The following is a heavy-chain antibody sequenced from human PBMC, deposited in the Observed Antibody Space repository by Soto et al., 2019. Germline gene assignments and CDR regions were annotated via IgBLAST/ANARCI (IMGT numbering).Heavy chain of an antibody. J-gene: IGHJ3*02. Sequence: VQLVESGGGLVQPGGSLRLSCEASGFTFSGKKYLTWVRQAPGKGLEWVSALYDTDGTFYADSVKGRFTISKDNSKSTFYLQLNSLRPDDTAVYYCATWLQWEHCFDIWGLGTMVTVSS. V-gene: IGHV3-66*01. D-gene: IGHD1-1*01. CDR1: GFTFSGKKY. CDR3: ATWLQWEHCFDI. CDR2: LYDTDGT.